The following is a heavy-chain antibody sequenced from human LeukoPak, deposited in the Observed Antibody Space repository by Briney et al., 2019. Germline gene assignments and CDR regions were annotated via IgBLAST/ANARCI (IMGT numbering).Heavy chain of an antibody. CDR1: GFTFSSYD. Sequence: PGGSLRLSCAASGFTFSSYDTHWVRQAPGKGLEWVAVISYDGSNTYYADSVKGRFTISRDNSKNTLYLQMNSLRAEDTAVYYCAKATADYFDYWGQGTLVTVSS. CDR3: AKATADYFDY. CDR2: ISYDGSNT. J-gene: IGHJ4*02. V-gene: IGHV3-30*18.